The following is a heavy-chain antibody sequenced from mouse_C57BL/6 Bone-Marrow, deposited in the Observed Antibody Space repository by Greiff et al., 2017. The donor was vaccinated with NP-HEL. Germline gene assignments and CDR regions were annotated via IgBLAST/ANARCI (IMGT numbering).Heavy chain of an antibody. CDR1: GYTFTSYG. D-gene: IGHD4-1*01. CDR2: IYPRSGNT. Sequence: QVQLQQSGAELARPGASVKLSCKASGYTFTSYGISWVKQRTGQGLEWIGEIYPRSGNTYYNEKFKGKATLTADKSSSTAYMELRSLTSEDSAVYFCARRKLGPYYFDYWGQGTTLTVSS. J-gene: IGHJ2*01. V-gene: IGHV1-81*01. CDR3: ARRKLGPYYFDY.